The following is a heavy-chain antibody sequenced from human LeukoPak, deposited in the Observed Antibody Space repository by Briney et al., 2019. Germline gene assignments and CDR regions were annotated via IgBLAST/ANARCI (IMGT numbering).Heavy chain of an antibody. D-gene: IGHD6-13*01. V-gene: IGHV4-59*02. J-gene: IGHJ4*02. CDR1: GGSVTSYC. CDR3: ARVLRYSSSWPIDY. CDR2: IYYSGST. Sequence: PETLSLTCAVSGGSVTSYCWTWIRQPPGKGLEWIGYIYYSGSTNYNPSLKSRVTISVDTSKNQFSLKLSSVTAADTAVYYCARVLRYSSSWPIDYWGQGTLVTVSS.